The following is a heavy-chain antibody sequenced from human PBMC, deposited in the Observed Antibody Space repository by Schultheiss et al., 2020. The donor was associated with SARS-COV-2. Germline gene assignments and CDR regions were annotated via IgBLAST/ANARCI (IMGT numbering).Heavy chain of an antibody. Sequence: SETLSLTCAVYGGSFSGYYWSWIRQPPGKGLEWIGEIYHSGSTNYNPSLKSRVTISVDKSKNQFSLKLSSVTAADTAVYYCARDNLNVPAVQNWFDPWGQGTLVTVSS. J-gene: IGHJ5*02. V-gene: IGHV4-34*01. CDR2: IYHSGST. D-gene: IGHD2-2*01. CDR1: GGSFSGYY. CDR3: ARDNLNVPAVQNWFDP.